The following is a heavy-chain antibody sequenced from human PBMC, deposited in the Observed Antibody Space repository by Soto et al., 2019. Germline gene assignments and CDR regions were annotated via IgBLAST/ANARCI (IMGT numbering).Heavy chain of an antibody. CDR3: ARERVPGGLYSGYGY. J-gene: IGHJ4*02. D-gene: IGHD5-12*01. Sequence: GSLRLSCAASGFTFSSYAMHWVRQAPGKGLEYVSAISSNGGSTYYANSVKGRFTISRDNSKNTLYLQMGSLRAEDMAVYYCARERVPGGLYSGYGYWGQGT. V-gene: IGHV3-64*01. CDR2: ISSNGGST. CDR1: GFTFSSYA.